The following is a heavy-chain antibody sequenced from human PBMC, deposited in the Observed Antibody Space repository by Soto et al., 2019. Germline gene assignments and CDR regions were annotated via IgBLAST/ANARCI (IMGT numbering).Heavy chain of an antibody. CDR2: ISSSSSYI. Sequence: GGSLRLSCAASGFTFSSYSMNWVRQAPGKGLEWVSSISSSSSYIYYADSVKGRFTISRDNAKNSLYLQMNSLRAEDTAVYYCASGYYDYIWGSSLYDFDYWGQGTLVNVSS. V-gene: IGHV3-21*01. J-gene: IGHJ4*02. CDR3: ASGYYDYIWGSSLYDFDY. CDR1: GFTFSSYS. D-gene: IGHD3-16*01.